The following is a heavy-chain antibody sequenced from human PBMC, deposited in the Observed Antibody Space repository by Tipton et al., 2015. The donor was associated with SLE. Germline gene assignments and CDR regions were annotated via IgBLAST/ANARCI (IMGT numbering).Heavy chain of an antibody. V-gene: IGHV4-34*01. J-gene: IGHJ5*02. Sequence: TLSLTCAVYGGSFSGYYWSWIRQPPGKGLEWIGEINHSGSTNYNPSLKSRVTISVDTSKNQFSLKLSSVTAADTAVYYCARANPEFDPWGQGTLVTVSS. CDR2: INHSGST. CDR1: GGSFSGYY. CDR3: ARANPEFDP.